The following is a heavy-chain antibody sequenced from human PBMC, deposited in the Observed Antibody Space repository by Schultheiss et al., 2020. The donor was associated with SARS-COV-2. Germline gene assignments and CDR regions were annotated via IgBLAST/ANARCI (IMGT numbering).Heavy chain of an antibody. V-gene: IGHV1-46*01. CDR2: INPSGGST. CDR3: ARVGAGEDIVVVPAATTYYYYGMDV. Sequence: ASVKVSCKVSGYTLTELSMHWVRQAPGQGLEWMGIINPSGGSTSYAQKFQGRVTMTRDTSTSTVYMELSSLRSDDTAVYYCARVGAGEDIVVVPAATTYYYYGMDVWGQGTTVTVSS. J-gene: IGHJ6*02. CDR1: GYTLTELS. D-gene: IGHD2-2*01.